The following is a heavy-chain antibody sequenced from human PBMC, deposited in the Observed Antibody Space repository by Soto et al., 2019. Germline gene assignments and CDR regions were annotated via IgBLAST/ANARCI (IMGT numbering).Heavy chain of an antibody. V-gene: IGHV1-2*02. J-gene: IGHJ3*01. D-gene: IGHD1-7*01. CDR2: MNPNSGGS. CDR3: ARERHLNSPSDAFDL. Sequence: QVHLVQSGAEVKKPGASVKVSCMASGYNFIAQNIHWVRQAPGLGLEWMAKMNPNSGGSDYAQEFEGRVTVTRDTSISTVYMELTSLKSGDTAVYYCARERHLNSPSDAFDLWGQGTMVIASS. CDR1: GYNFIAQN.